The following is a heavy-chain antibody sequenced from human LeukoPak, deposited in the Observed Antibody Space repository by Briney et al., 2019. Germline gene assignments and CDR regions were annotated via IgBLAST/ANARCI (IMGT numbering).Heavy chain of an antibody. CDR1: VYSFTSHD. J-gene: IGHJ4*02. Sequence: GASVKVSFKASVYSFTSHDINWVRQATGQGLEWMGWMNPNSGNTGYAQKFQGRVTMTTDTSMKTAYIELSSLRSEDTAVYYCARAGRKYAFDYWGQGTLVTVSS. CDR3: ARAGRKYAFDY. CDR2: MNPNSGNT. V-gene: IGHV1-8*01.